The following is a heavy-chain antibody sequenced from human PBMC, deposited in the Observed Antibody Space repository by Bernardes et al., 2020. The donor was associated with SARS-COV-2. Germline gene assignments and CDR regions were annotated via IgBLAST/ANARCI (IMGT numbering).Heavy chain of an antibody. D-gene: IGHD6-19*01. CDR3: ARDRYSSGWVDY. CDR1: GDSVSSNSAA. Sequence: QTLSLTCAISGDSVSSNSAAWNWIRQSPSRGLEWLGRTFYRSKWYDDFAVSVKSRVTINADTSKNQFSLQLSSVTPEDTAVYYCARDRYSSGWVDYWGQGTLVTVSS. CDR2: TFYRSKWYD. J-gene: IGHJ4*02. V-gene: IGHV6-1*01.